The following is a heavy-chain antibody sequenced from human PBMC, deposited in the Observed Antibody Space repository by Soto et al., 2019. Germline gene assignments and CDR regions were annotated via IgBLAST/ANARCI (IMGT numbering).Heavy chain of an antibody. CDR2: IFHDGTA. CDR3: ARLVYDTSLNYMYFDF. CDR1: GVSLTSGNW. D-gene: IGHD3-22*01. V-gene: IGHV4-4*02. Sequence: PSETLSLTCAVSGVSLTSGNWCTWVRQSPQRGLEYIGEIFHDGTANYYPSFERRVAMSVDTSRNQFSLKLTSVTAADTAVYFCARLVYDTSLNYMYFDFWGPGTLVTVSS. J-gene: IGHJ4*02.